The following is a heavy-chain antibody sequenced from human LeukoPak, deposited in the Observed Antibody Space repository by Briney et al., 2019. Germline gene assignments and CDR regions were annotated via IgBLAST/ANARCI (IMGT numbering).Heavy chain of an antibody. Sequence: GGSLRLSCAASGFTVSSNYMSWVRQAPGKGPEWVSVIYSGGSTYYADSVKGRFTISRDNSKNTLYLQMNSLRAEDTAVYYCARAHNWKYGTFDYWGQGTLVTVSS. CDR3: ARAHNWKYGTFDY. J-gene: IGHJ4*02. V-gene: IGHV3-53*01. D-gene: IGHD1-20*01. CDR2: IYSGGST. CDR1: GFTVSSNY.